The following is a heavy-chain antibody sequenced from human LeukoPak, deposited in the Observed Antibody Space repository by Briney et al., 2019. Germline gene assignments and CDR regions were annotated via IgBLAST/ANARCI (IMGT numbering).Heavy chain of an antibody. CDR1: GGSFSGYY. D-gene: IGHD3-22*01. CDR3: ARGGYYYDSSGTMRPWGY. V-gene: IGHV4-34*01. Sequence: SETLSLTCAVYGGSFSGYYWSWIRQPPGKGLEWIGSIYYSGGTYYNPSLKSRVTISVDTSKNQFSLKLSSVTAADTAVYYCARGGYYYDSSGTMRPWGYWGQGTLVTVSS. CDR2: IYYSGGT. J-gene: IGHJ4*02.